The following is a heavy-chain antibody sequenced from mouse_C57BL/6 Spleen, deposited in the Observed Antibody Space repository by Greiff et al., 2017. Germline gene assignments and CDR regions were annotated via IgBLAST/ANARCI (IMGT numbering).Heavy chain of an antibody. Sequence: EVQLVESGGGLVKPGGSLTLSCAASGFTFSDYGMHWVRQAPGKGLEWVAYISSGSSTNYYADTVQGRYTISRDNAKNTLFLQMTRLWSEDSALYYCARPSIVTTPYYYAMDCWGQGSSVTVSS. V-gene: IGHV5-17*01. CDR1: GFTFSDYG. D-gene: IGHD1-1*01. J-gene: IGHJ4*01. CDR3: ARPSIVTTPYYYAMDC. CDR2: ISSGSSTN.